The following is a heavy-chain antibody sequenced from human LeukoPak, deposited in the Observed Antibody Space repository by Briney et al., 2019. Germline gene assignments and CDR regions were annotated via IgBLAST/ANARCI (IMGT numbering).Heavy chain of an antibody. V-gene: IGHV3-30*02. D-gene: IGHD2-2*01. CDR1: GFTFSTYG. J-gene: IGHJ6*03. CDR3: AKGLGYCSSTSCYGGIYYYMDV. CDR2: IRYDGSNK. Sequence: HPGGSLRLSCAASGFTFSTYGMHWVRQAPGKGLEWVAFIRYDGSNKYYADSVKGRFTISRDNSKNTLSLGMNSLRAEDTAVYYCAKGLGYCSSTSCYGGIYYYMDVWGKGTTVTVSS.